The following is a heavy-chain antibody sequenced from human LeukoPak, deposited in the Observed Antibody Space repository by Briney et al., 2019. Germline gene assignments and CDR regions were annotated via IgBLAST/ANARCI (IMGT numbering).Heavy chain of an antibody. CDR1: GGPISSGDYY. J-gene: IGHJ4*02. Sequence: PSQTLSLTCTVSGGPISSGDYYWSSVRQPPGKGLGWNVYIYYSGSTYYNPSLKSRVTISVDTSKNQFSLKLSSVTAADTAVYYCARYPIVVVPAAISFDYWGQRTLVTVSS. D-gene: IGHD2-2*02. V-gene: IGHV4-30-4*08. CDR2: IYYSGST. CDR3: ARYPIVVVPAAISFDY.